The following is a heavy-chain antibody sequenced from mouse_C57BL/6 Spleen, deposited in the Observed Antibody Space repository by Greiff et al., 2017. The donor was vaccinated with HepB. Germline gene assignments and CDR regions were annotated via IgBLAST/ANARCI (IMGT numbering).Heavy chain of an antibody. Sequence: VQLQQPGTELVKPGASVKLSCTASGFNIKDDYMHWVKQRPEQGLEWIGWIDPENGDTEYASKFQGKATITADTSSNTAYLQLSSLTSEDTAVYYCTTNYDYAMDYWGQGTSVTVSS. V-gene: IGHV14-4*01. CDR2: IDPENGDT. CDR3: TTNYDYAMDY. CDR1: GFNIKDDY. D-gene: IGHD1-1*01. J-gene: IGHJ4*01.